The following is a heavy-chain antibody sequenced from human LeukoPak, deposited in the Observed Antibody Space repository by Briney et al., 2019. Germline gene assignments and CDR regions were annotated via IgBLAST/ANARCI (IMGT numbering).Heavy chain of an antibody. D-gene: IGHD3-22*01. CDR3: ARDFINYDSSGYYGDY. CDR1: GYTFTSYY. CDR2: INPSGGST. J-gene: IGHJ4*02. V-gene: IGHV1-46*03. Sequence: ASVKVSCKASGYTFTSYYMHWVRQAPGQGLEWMGKINPSGGSTSYAQKFQGRVTMTRDTSTSTVYMELSSLRSEDTAVYYCARDFINYDSSGYYGDYWGQGTLVTVSS.